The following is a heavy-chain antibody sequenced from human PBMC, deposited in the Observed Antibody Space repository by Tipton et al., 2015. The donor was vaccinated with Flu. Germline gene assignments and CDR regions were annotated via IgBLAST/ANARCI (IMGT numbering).Heavy chain of an antibody. J-gene: IGHJ3*02. D-gene: IGHD3-10*01. Sequence: TLSLTCTVSGGSMKSGSYYWTWIRQPAGKGLEWIGRIYVTGTTKYNPSLESRVTISADTSKNQFSLKLSSVTAADTAVYFCAKEPGGSGNYWGVGKGVFDMWGQGTMVTVSS. V-gene: IGHV4-61*02. CDR2: IYVTGTT. CDR3: AKEPGGSGNYWGVGKGVFDM. CDR1: GGSMKSGSYY.